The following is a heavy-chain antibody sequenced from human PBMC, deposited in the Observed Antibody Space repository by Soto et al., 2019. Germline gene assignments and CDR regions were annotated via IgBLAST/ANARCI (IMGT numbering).Heavy chain of an antibody. CDR3: ARDRRDGYNTFDY. Sequence: ASVKVSCKASGYTFTSYEMYWVRQAPGQGLEWMGIISPSDGITTYAQKFQGRVTMTRDTSTSTVYMELGSLRSEDTAVYYCARDRRDGYNTFDYWGQGTLVTVSS. D-gene: IGHD5-12*01. CDR2: ISPSDGIT. V-gene: IGHV1-46*01. J-gene: IGHJ4*02. CDR1: GYTFTSYE.